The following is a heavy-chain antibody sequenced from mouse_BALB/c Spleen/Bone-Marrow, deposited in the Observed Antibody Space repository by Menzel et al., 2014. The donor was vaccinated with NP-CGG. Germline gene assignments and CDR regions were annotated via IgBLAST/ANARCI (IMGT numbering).Heavy chain of an antibody. Sequence: VQLKESGAELVKPGASVKLSCTASGFNIKDTYMHWVKQRPEQGLEWIGRIDPANGNTKYDPKFQGKATITADTSSNTAYLQLSSLTSEDTAVYYCARRELGRAWFAYWGQGTLVTVSA. CDR2: IDPANGNT. CDR1: GFNIKDTY. J-gene: IGHJ3*01. V-gene: IGHV14-3*02. D-gene: IGHD4-1*01. CDR3: ARRELGRAWFAY.